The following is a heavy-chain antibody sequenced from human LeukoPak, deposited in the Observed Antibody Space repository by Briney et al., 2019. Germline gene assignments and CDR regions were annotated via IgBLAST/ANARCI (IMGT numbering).Heavy chain of an antibody. V-gene: IGHV3-7*01. CDR3: ATSQTTSGRYGNAFDI. Sequence: GGSLRLSCVGSGFAFTSFWMSWVRQAPGKGPEWVANIKEDGREKYYVDSVKGRFTISRDNAKNSLDLQMNNLRAEDTAVYYCATSQTTSGRYGNAFDIWGQGTTVTVSS. CDR2: IKEDGREK. CDR1: GFAFTSFW. D-gene: IGHD6-19*01. J-gene: IGHJ3*02.